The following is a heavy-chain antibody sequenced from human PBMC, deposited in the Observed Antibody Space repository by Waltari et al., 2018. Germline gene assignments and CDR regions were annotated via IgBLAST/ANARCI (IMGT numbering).Heavy chain of an antibody. Sequence: QLQLQESGPGLVKPSETLSLTCTVSGGSFSSSSYYWGWIRQPPGKGLEWIGSIYYTGSTYYNPSLKSPVTISIDTSKNHFSLKLNSVTAADTAVYYCARQGYCSSTTCSASFDYWGQGTLVTVSS. CDR2: IYYTGST. CDR1: GGSFSSSSYY. CDR3: ARQGYCSSTTCSASFDY. D-gene: IGHD2-2*01. J-gene: IGHJ4*02. V-gene: IGHV4-39*01.